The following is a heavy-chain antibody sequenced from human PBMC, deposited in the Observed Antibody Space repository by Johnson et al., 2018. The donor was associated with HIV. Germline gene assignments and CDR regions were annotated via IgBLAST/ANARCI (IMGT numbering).Heavy chain of an antibody. Sequence: VQLVESGGGLVQPGRSLRLSCAASGFTFDDYGMSWVRQAPGKGLAWVSGINWNGGSTGYADSVKGRFTISRDNAKNSLYLQMNSLRAEDTAVYYCARARLYSTTWLDGFDIWGQGTMVTVSS. CDR2: INWNGGST. D-gene: IGHD6-13*01. J-gene: IGHJ3*02. V-gene: IGHV3-20*04. CDR1: GFTFDDYG. CDR3: ARARLYSTTWLDGFDI.